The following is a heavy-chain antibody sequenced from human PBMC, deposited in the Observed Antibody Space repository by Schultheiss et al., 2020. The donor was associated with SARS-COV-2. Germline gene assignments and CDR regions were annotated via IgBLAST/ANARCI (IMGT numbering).Heavy chain of an antibody. CDR2: IYYSGST. CDR1: GGSISSGGYY. CDR3: AREVDGYSYGDPAYYYYGIDV. D-gene: IGHD5-18*01. V-gene: IGHV4-31*03. J-gene: IGHJ6*02. Sequence: SETLSLTCTVSGGSISSGGYYWSWIRQHPGKGLEWIGYIYYSGSTYYNPSLKSRVTISVDTSKNQFSLKLSSVTAADTAVYYCAREVDGYSYGDPAYYYYGIDVWGQGTTVTVSS.